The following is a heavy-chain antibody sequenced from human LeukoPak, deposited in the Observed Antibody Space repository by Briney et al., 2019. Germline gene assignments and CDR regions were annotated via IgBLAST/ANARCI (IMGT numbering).Heavy chain of an antibody. J-gene: IGHJ2*01. Sequence: PGGSLRLSCAASGFTFSSYGMHWVRQAPGKGLEWVAVISYDGSNKYYADSVKGRFTISRDNSKSTLYLQINSLRADDTAFYYCARETSVAHWYFDLWGRGTLVTVSS. D-gene: IGHD4-23*01. CDR3: ARETSVAHWYFDL. V-gene: IGHV3-30*03. CDR2: ISYDGSNK. CDR1: GFTFSSYG.